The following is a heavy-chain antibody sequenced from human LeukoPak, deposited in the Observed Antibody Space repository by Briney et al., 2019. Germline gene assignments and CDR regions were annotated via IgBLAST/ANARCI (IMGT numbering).Heavy chain of an antibody. CDR3: VGDYYDSSGYCPLDY. CDR2: ISSSSSTI. V-gene: IGHV3-48*04. Sequence: PGGSLRLSCAASGFTFSSYSMNWVRQAPGKGLEWVSYISSSSSTIYYADSVKGRFTISRDNAKNSLYLQMNSLRAEDTAVYYCVGDYYDSSGYCPLDYWGQGTLVTVSS. J-gene: IGHJ4*02. CDR1: GFTFSSYS. D-gene: IGHD3-22*01.